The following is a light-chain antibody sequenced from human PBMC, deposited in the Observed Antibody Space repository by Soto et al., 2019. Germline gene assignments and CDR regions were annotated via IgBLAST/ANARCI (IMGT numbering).Light chain of an antibody. CDR3: QQYNNWPPLT. J-gene: IGKJ4*01. CDR2: DAL. CDR1: QSVGSK. V-gene: IGKV3-15*01. Sequence: EVVMTQSPATLSVSPGERATLSCRASQSVGSKLAWYQQKPGQAPRLLIFDALTRATGIPARFSGSGSGTEFTLFISSLQSEDFAVYYWQQYNNWPPLTFGGGTKVEI.